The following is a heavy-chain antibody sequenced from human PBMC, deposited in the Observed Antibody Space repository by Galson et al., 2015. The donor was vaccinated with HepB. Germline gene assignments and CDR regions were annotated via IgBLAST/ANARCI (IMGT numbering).Heavy chain of an antibody. CDR1: GFTFSNAW. V-gene: IGHV3-15*01. D-gene: IGHD6-19*01. CDR3: TTNSSGWYDTYFDY. J-gene: IGHJ4*02. Sequence: SLRLSCAASGFTFSNAWMSWVRQAPGKGLEWVGLIKSKTEGGTIDYAAPVKGRFSISRDDSKNTLYLQMNSLKTEDTAVYYCTTNSSGWYDTYFDYWGQGTLVTVSS. CDR2: IKSKTEGGTI.